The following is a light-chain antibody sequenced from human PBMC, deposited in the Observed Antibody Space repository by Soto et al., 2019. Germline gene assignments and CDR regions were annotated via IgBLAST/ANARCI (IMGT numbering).Light chain of an antibody. CDR3: TAFAGRNTVL. CDR2: EVN. Sequence: QSALTQPPSASGSPGQSVTISCTGTSSDIGGYNYVSWYRQHPGKAPKLMIFEVNKRTSGVPDRFSGSTFGNTASLTVSGLQTEDEADYYCTAFAGRNTVLFGGGTKLTVL. CDR1: SSDIGGYNY. J-gene: IGLJ3*02. V-gene: IGLV2-8*01.